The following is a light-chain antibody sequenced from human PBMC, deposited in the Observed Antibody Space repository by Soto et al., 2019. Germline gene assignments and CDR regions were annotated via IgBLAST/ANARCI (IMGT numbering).Light chain of an antibody. CDR3: QSYDSSLSALYV. Sequence: QSVLTQPPSVSGAPGQRVTISCTGSRSNIGAGFDVHWYQQLPGTAPKLLIYGNSNRPSGVPDRFSGSKSATSASLAITGLQAEDEADYYCQSYDSSLSALYVFGTGTQLTVL. J-gene: IGLJ1*01. V-gene: IGLV1-40*01. CDR2: GNS. CDR1: RSNIGAGFD.